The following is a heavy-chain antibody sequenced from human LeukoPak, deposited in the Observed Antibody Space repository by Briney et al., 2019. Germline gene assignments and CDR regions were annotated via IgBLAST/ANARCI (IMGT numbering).Heavy chain of an antibody. Sequence: PGGSLRLSCAASGFTFSNAWMSWVRQAPGKGLEWVGRIKSKTDGGTTDYAAPVKGRPTISRDDSKNTLYLQMNSLKTEDTAVYYCTTENSSGWYYFDYWGQGTLVTVSS. CDR2: IKSKTDGGTT. D-gene: IGHD6-19*01. J-gene: IGHJ4*02. CDR3: TTENSSGWYYFDY. V-gene: IGHV3-15*01. CDR1: GFTFSNAW.